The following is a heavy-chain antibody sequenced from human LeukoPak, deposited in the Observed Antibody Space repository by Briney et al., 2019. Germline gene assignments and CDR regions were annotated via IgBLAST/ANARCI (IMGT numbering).Heavy chain of an antibody. D-gene: IGHD3-3*01. CDR1: GYTFTGYY. CDR2: INPNSGGT. Sequence: ASVKVSCKTSGYTFTGYYMHWVRQAPGQGLEWMGWINPNSGGTNYAQKFQGRVTITRATSITTAYMELSRLRSDDTAVYYCARGGPTYYDFWSGQNWFDPWGQGTLVTVSS. J-gene: IGHJ5*02. V-gene: IGHV1-2*02. CDR3: ARGGPTYYDFWSGQNWFDP.